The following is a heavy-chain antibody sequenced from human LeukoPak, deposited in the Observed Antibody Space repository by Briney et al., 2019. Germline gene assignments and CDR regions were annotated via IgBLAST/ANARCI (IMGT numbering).Heavy chain of an antibody. CDR1: GFTFDDYA. D-gene: IGHD1-26*01. CDR3: AKDYSGSYRGDAFDI. Sequence: GGSLRLSCAASGFTFDDYAMHWVRQAPGKGLEWVSGISWNSGSIGYADSVKGRFTISRDNAKNSLYLQMNSLRAEDTALYYCAKDYSGSYRGDAFDIWGQGTMVTVSS. V-gene: IGHV3-9*01. J-gene: IGHJ3*02. CDR2: ISWNSGSI.